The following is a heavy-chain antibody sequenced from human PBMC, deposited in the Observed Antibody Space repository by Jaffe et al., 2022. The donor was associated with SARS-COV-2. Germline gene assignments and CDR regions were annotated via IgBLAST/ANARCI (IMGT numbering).Heavy chain of an antibody. CDR1: GGSISSSSYY. CDR3: ARGFQAKWELLRSPYYFDY. V-gene: IGHV4-39*01. Sequence: QLQLQESGPGLVKPSETLSLTCTVSGGSISSSSYYWGWIRQPPGKGLEWIGSIYYSGSTYYNPSLKSRVTISVDTSKNQFSLKLSSVTAADTAVYYCARGFQAKWELLRSPYYFDYWGQGTLVTVSS. CDR2: IYYSGST. J-gene: IGHJ4*02. D-gene: IGHD1-26*01.